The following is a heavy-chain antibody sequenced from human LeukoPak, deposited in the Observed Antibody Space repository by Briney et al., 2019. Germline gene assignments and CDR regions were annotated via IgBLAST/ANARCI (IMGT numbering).Heavy chain of an antibody. CDR1: GFTFSSYE. V-gene: IGHV3-48*03. D-gene: IGHD1-26*01. Sequence: GGSLRLSCAASGFTFSSYEMNWVRQAPGKGLEWISYISSSGGTMYSADSVKGRFTISRDNSKNTLDLHMSSLRAEDTAIYYCANWQSGSRVFFDYWGQGTLVTVSS. J-gene: IGHJ4*02. CDR2: ISSSGGTM. CDR3: ANWQSGSRVFFDY.